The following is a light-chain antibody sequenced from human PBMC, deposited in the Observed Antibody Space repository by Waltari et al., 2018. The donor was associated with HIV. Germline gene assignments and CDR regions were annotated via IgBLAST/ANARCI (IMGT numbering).Light chain of an antibody. CDR2: DVH. Sequence: AVTQPASVSGLPGQSTTISCTGDDSEFSLYKFVSWYQHHSGKPPRLILYDVHSLASGVSDRFSGSMCGNTASRTISGLRAEDEGHYYCASLTDDNTVMFGGGTEVTVL. J-gene: IGLJ3*02. CDR1: DSEFSLYKF. CDR3: ASLTDDNTVM. V-gene: IGLV2-14*01.